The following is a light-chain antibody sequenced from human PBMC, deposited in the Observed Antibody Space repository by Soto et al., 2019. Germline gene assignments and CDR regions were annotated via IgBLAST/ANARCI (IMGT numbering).Light chain of an antibody. CDR3: NSFAGSNSVL. CDR1: SSDIGGYNF. CDR2: EVT. V-gene: IGLV2-8*01. Sequence: QSALTQPPSASGSPGQSVTIPCTGTSSDIGGYNFVSWYQQHPGKAPKLIIYEVTKRPSGVPDRFSGSKSGNTASLAVSGLQADDEAEYYRNSFAGSNSVLFGGGTKVTVL. J-gene: IGLJ2*01.